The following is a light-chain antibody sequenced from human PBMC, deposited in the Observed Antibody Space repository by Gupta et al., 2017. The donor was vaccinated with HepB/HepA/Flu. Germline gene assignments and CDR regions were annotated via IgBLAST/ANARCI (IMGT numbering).Light chain of an antibody. Sequence: VMTQIPLSLTVTLGQPCCVSCRARVDLVHSHGNTNLNRIHLRAGQRPRLLIYKSSNRGPGIPDRFSGSGAGTVFTLRISSVETEDVGVYYCGQSAQLPRTFGEGTTVEMK. V-gene: IGKV2-24*01. CDR3: GQSAQLPRT. CDR1: VDLVHSHGNTN. J-gene: IGKJ4*02. CDR2: KSS.